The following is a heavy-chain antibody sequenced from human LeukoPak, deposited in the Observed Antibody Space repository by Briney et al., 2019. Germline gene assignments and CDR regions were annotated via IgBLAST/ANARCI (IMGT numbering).Heavy chain of an antibody. V-gene: IGHV1-46*01. CDR1: GYTFTSYY. Sequence: ASVKVSCKASGYTFTSYYMHWVRQAPGQGLEWMGIINPSGGSTSYAQKFQGGVTMTRDTSTSTVYMELSSLRSEDTAVYYCAREGGDSSGYQDPTHDYYYGMDVWGQGTTVTVSS. CDR2: INPSGGST. J-gene: IGHJ6*02. CDR3: AREGGDSSGYQDPTHDYYYGMDV. D-gene: IGHD3-22*01.